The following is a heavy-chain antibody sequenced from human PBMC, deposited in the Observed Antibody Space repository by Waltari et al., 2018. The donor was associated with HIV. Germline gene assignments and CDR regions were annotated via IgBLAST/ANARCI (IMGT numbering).Heavy chain of an antibody. CDR3: ARDGDDSSGYYYARFDY. J-gene: IGHJ4*02. Sequence: QVQLQESGPGLVKPSETLSLTCTVSGYSISSGYYWGWIRQPPGKGLEWIGSIYHSGSTYYNPPLKSRVTISVDTAKNQFSLKLSSVTAADTAVYYCARDGDDSSGYYYARFDYWGQGTLVTVSS. CDR1: GYSISSGYY. V-gene: IGHV4-38-2*02. CDR2: IYHSGST. D-gene: IGHD3-22*01.